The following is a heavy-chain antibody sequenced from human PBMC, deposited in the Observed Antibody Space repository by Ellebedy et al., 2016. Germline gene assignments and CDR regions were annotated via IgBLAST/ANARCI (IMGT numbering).Heavy chain of an antibody. J-gene: IGHJ4*02. V-gene: IGHV4-4*07. Sequence: GSLRLSXTVSAGSISSYYWSWIRQPAGKGLEWIGRVYTSGSTNYNPSLKSRVAMSVDTSKNQFSLKLTSVTAADTAVYYCARESTTSFPYNYFDYWGQGILVTVSS. CDR2: VYTSGST. CDR3: ARESTTSFPYNYFDY. CDR1: AGSISSYY. D-gene: IGHD2-2*01.